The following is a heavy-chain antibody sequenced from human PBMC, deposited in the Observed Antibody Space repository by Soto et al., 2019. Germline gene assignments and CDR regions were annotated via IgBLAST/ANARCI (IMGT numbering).Heavy chain of an antibody. D-gene: IGHD2-15*01. V-gene: IGHV3-66*04. J-gene: IGHJ5*02. CDR1: GFTVSSNY. CDR2: IYSGGST. CDR3: TKQGLPHHNWFDP. Sequence: GGSLRLSCAASGFTVSSNYMSWVRQAPGKGLEWVSVIYSGGSTYYADSVKGRFTISRDNSKNAVYLEMNSLGAEDTALYYCTKQGLPHHNWFDPWGQGTQVTVSS.